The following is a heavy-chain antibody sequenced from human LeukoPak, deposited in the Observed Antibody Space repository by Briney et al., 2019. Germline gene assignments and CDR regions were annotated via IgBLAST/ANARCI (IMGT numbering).Heavy chain of an antibody. V-gene: IGHV4-61*02. CDR1: GGSISSGSYY. J-gene: IGHJ3*02. D-gene: IGHD1-26*01. CDR3: ARDPVGAPEAFDI. CDR2: IYTSGST. Sequence: SQTLSLTCTVSGGSISSGSYYWSWIRQPAGKGLEWIGRIYTSGSTNYNPSLKSRVTISVDTSKNQFSLKLSSVTAADTAVYYCARDPVGAPEAFDIWGQGTMVTVSS.